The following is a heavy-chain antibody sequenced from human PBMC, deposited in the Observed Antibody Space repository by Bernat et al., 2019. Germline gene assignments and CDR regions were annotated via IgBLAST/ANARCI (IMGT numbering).Heavy chain of an antibody. V-gene: IGHV4-28*02. D-gene: IGHD4-17*01. CDR2: IHYSGKI. CDR3: ARKRGDYGADWGAFDI. J-gene: IGHJ3*02. Sequence: QVQLQESGPGLVKPSQTLSLTCAVSGHSISSDNWWGWLRQSPGKGLEWIGYIHYSGKIISNPSLKSRVTMSADTSRNQFYLNLSSVTAVDTAVYYCARKRGDYGADWGAFDIWGQGTLVIVSS. CDR1: GHSISSDNW.